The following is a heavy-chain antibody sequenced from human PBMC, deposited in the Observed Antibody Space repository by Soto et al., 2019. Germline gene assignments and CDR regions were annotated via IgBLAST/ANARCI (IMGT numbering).Heavy chain of an antibody. CDR1: GGSVSSGAYY. Sequence: QVQLQESDAGLVKASQTLSLTCTVSGGSVSSGAYYWTWIRQRPGKGLEWIGYIYYSGNTYYSPSLMGRLSISLDTSKNQFSLRLSSVTAADTAMYYCARARLRAVYAFDIWGQGTMVTVSS. CDR3: ARARLRAVYAFDI. V-gene: IGHV4-31*03. D-gene: IGHD5-12*01. CDR2: IYYSGNT. J-gene: IGHJ3*02.